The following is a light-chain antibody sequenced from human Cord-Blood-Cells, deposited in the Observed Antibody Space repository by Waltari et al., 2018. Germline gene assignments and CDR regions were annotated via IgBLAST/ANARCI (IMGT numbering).Light chain of an antibody. Sequence: DIQMTQSPSSLSASVGDRVTITCRASQSISSYLNWYQQKPGKAPKLQIYAASSLQSGVPSRFSGSGSVTDFTLTISSLQPEDFATYYCQQSYSTPYTFGQGTKLEIK. CDR3: QQSYSTPYT. CDR2: AAS. CDR1: QSISSY. V-gene: IGKV1-39*01. J-gene: IGKJ2*01.